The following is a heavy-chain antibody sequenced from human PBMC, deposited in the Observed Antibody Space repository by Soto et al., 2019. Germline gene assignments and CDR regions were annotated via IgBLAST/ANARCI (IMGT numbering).Heavy chain of an antibody. V-gene: IGHV4-59*13. D-gene: IGHD6-6*01. J-gene: IGHJ4*02. Sequence: SATRSLTCTVSGGSISSYYWSCIRQPPGKGLEWIGYIYHSGSTNYNPSLKSRVTISVDTSKNQFSLKLSSVTAADTAVYYCARDHSSSTVYFEDWGQGTMVTVSS. CDR3: ARDHSSSTVYFED. CDR1: GGSISSYY. CDR2: IYHSGST.